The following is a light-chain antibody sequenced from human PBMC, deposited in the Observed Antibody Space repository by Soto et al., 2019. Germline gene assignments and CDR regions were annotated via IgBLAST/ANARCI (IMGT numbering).Light chain of an antibody. CDR2: GAS. CDR3: QQYGSSPCT. CDR1: QSVSSPY. V-gene: IGKV3-20*01. J-gene: IGKJ3*01. Sequence: EVVLTQSPVTLSSSPGERVTLSCRASQSVSSPYLAWYQQKPDQPPRLLIYGASSMATDIPDRFIGSGSGTEFTLTITRLAPEDFAMYYCQQYGSSPCTFGPGTKVDI.